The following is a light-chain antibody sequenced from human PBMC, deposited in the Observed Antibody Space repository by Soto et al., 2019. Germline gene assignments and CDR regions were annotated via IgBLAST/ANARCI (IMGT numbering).Light chain of an antibody. CDR3: QQYNSYPWT. V-gene: IGKV1-5*03. CDR1: QSISSW. J-gene: IGKJ2*02. CDR2: KES. Sequence: DIQMTQSPSTLSASVGDRVTITCRASQSISSWLAWYQQKPGKAPKLLIYKESSLESVVPSRFSGSGSGTEFTLTISSLQPDDFATYYCQQYNSYPWTFGQGTKLEIK.